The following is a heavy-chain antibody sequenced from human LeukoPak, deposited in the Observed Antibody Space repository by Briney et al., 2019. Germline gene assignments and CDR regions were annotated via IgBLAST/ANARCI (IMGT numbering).Heavy chain of an antibody. J-gene: IGHJ4*02. D-gene: IGHD3-10*01. Sequence: SETLSLTCAVSGDSITSHNWWSWVRQSPGKGLEWIGEIYHSGTTNYSPSLKSRVTISVDKSKNQLSLRLTSVTAADTAVYFCASCLFDYYYFDQGGQGTLVTVSS. CDR1: GDSITSHNW. CDR3: ASCLFDYYYFDQ. V-gene: IGHV4-4*02. CDR2: IYHSGTT.